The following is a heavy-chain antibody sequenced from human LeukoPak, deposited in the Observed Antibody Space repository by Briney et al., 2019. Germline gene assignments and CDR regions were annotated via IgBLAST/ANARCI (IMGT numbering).Heavy chain of an antibody. Sequence: SETLSLTCAVSGYSISSGYYWGWIRQPPGKGPEWIGSIYHSGSTCYNPSLKSRVTISVDTSKNQFSLKLSSVTAADTAVYYCARDVKRGRIDYWGQGTLVTVSS. CDR1: GYSISSGYY. CDR3: ARDVKRGRIDY. D-gene: IGHD3-10*01. CDR2: IYHSGST. V-gene: IGHV4-38-2*02. J-gene: IGHJ4*02.